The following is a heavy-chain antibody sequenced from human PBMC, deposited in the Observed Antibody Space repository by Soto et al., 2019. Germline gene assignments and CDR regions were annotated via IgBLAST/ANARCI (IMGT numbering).Heavy chain of an antibody. CDR3: AKVAGGLGYFDL. V-gene: IGHV3-23*01. Sequence: EAQLLESGGGLVRPGGSLKLSCVASGFIFSDYAMTWIRQAPGKGLEWVATISATGWNIEYRESLKGRFTISRDNSKKMVYLQINGLTADDTAVYYCAKVAGGLGYFDLWGRGTLVTVSS. D-gene: IGHD3-16*01. J-gene: IGHJ2*01. CDR2: ISATGWNI. CDR1: GFIFSDYA.